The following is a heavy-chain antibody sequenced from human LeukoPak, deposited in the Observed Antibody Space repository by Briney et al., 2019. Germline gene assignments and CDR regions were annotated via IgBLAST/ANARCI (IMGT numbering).Heavy chain of an antibody. J-gene: IGHJ6*02. V-gene: IGHV3-30*02. CDR3: AKDHSSFSYYYGMDV. CDR2: IRYDGSNK. CDR1: GFTSSSYG. Sequence: GGSLRLSCAASGFTSSSYGMHWVRQAPGKGLEWVAFIRYDGSNKYYADSVKGRFTISRDNSKNTLYLQMNSLRAEDTAVYYCAKDHSSFSYYYGMDVWGQGTTVTVSS. D-gene: IGHD3-22*01.